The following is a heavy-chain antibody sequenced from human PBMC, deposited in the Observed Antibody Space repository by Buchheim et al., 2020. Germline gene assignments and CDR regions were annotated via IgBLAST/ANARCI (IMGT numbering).Heavy chain of an antibody. CDR3: ARILWFGELYYFDY. CDR1: GGSISSYY. V-gene: IGHV4-59*01. D-gene: IGHD3-10*01. J-gene: IGHJ4*02. CDR2: IYYSGST. Sequence: QVQLQESGPGLVKPSETPSLTCTVSGGSISSYYWSWIRQPPGKGLEWIGYIYYSGSTNYNPSLKSRVTISVDTSKNQFPLKLSSVTAADTAVYYCARILWFGELYYFDYWGQGTL.